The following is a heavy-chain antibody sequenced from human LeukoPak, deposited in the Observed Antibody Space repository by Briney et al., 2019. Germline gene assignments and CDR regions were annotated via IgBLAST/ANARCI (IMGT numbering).Heavy chain of an antibody. J-gene: IGHJ4*02. D-gene: IGHD3-10*01. CDR3: ATWVFLGESGYYDY. CDR2: ITRSGGT. CDR1: GFTFSTYA. V-gene: IGHV3-23*01. Sequence: QPGGPLRLSCAASGFTFSTYAVTWVRQAPRKLLEWVSIITRSGGTYYADSVKGRFTISRDNSKNTLYLQMNSLRAEDAAVYYCATWVFLGESGYYDYWGQGTLVTVSS.